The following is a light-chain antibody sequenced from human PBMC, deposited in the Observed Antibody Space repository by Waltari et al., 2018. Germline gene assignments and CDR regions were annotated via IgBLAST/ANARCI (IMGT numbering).Light chain of an antibody. CDR2: NHN. Sequence: QSVLTQPPSASWTPARRVSTPCSRNSSNIRCNIVSLYQQLPGTAPQLLIFNHNQRPAGVPDRFSGSKSGTSASLAIIGLQSEDEAEYFCAAWDERLSGWVFGGGTKLTVL. CDR1: SSNIRCNI. CDR3: AAWDERLSGWV. J-gene: IGLJ3*02. V-gene: IGLV1-44*01.